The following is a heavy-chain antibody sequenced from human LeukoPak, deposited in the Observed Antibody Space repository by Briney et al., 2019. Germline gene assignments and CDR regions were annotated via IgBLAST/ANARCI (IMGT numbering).Heavy chain of an antibody. CDR3: AGKSGWYEYYFDY. Sequence: HPGGSLRLSCAASGFTFSSYAMSWVRQAPGKGLEWVAFIRYDGSNKYYADSVKGRFTISRDNSKNTLYLQMNSPRAEDTAVYYCAGKSGWYEYYFDYWGQGTLVTVSS. CDR1: GFTFSSYA. V-gene: IGHV3-30*02. CDR2: IRYDGSNK. D-gene: IGHD6-19*01. J-gene: IGHJ4*02.